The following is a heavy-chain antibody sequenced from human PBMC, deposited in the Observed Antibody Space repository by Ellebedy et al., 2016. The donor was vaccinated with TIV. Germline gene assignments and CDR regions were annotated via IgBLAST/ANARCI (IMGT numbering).Heavy chain of an antibody. CDR1: GYTFTKYG. J-gene: IGHJ5*02. V-gene: IGHV1-18*04. CDR3: TRGFYEKFDP. CDR2: ISGYNGDT. D-gene: IGHD5/OR15-5a*01. Sequence: ASVKVSCKASGYTFTKYGISWVRQAPGQGLEWMGWISGYNGDTNNAQKFQGRVTMTTDTSTSTVYMELRSLSFDDTAVYYCTRGFYEKFDPWGQGTLVTVS.